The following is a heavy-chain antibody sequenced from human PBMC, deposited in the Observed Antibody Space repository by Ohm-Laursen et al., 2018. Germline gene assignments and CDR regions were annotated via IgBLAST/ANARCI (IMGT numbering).Heavy chain of an antibody. CDR3: ARESGYSSGWGPNWFDP. Sequence: SLRLSCAASGFTFSTYAMSWVRRAPGKGLEWVSAIRGRGGSTYYADSVKGRFTISRDNSKNTLYLQMNSLRAEDTAVYYCARESGYSSGWGPNWFDPWGQGTLVTVSS. CDR1: GFTFSTYA. J-gene: IGHJ5*02. CDR2: IRGRGGST. D-gene: IGHD6-19*01. V-gene: IGHV3-23*01.